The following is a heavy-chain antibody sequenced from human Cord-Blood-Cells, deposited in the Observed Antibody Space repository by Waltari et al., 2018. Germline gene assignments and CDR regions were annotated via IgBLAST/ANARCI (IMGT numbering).Heavy chain of an antibody. D-gene: IGHD3-3*01. CDR1: GGSISSSNW. CDR2: IDHSGGT. Sequence: QVQLQESGPGLVKPSGTLSLTCAVSGGSISSSNWWSWVRQPPGKGLEWIGEIDHSGGTNYNPSLKSRVTISVDKSKNQFSLKLSSVTAADTAVYYCARDAYDFWSGYYNWFDPWGQGTLVTVSS. V-gene: IGHV4-4*02. CDR3: ARDAYDFWSGYYNWFDP. J-gene: IGHJ5*02.